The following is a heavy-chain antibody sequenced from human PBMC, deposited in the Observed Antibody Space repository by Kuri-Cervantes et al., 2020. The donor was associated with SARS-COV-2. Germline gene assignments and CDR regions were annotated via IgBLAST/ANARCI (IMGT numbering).Heavy chain of an antibody. CDR3: TKDVGPTFDWFDP. V-gene: IGHV3-23*01. CDR1: GFIFSDYG. J-gene: IGHJ5*02. Sequence: GESLKISCSASGFIFSDYGMNWVRHLPGKGLEWVSTINFNGYNTHYSDSVRGRFTISRDNSRNILYLEMNSPRAEDTAIYYCTKDVGPTFDWFDPWGQGTQVTVSS. CDR2: INFNGYNT. D-gene: IGHD1-26*01.